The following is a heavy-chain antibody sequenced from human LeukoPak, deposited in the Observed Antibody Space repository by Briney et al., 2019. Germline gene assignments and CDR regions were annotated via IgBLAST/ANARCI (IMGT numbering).Heavy chain of an antibody. V-gene: IGHV4-39*07. Sequence: RPSETLSLTCTVSGGSISSSSYYWGWIRQPPGKGLEWIGSIYYSGSTYYNPSLKSRVTISVDTSKNQFSLKLSSVTAADTAVYYCARDKRDAVIHYYYYGMDVWGQGTTVTVSS. CDR3: ARDKRDAVIHYYYYGMDV. J-gene: IGHJ6*02. CDR2: IYYSGST. D-gene: IGHD2-21*01. CDR1: GGSISSSSYY.